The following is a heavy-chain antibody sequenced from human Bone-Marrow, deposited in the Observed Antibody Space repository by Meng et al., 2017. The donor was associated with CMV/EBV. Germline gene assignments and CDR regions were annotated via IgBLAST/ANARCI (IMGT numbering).Heavy chain of an antibody. CDR2: IKSKTDGGTT. J-gene: IGHJ6*01. V-gene: IGHV3-15*01. CDR3: ATRPWELPYDMEV. Sequence: EGSLRLSCAASGFTFTKSWMTWVRQAPGKGLEWVGHIKSKTDGGTTDYAASVKDRFTISRDDSKGTLYLQMSGLKSDDTGVYYCATRPWELPYDMEVWGQGTTVTVSS. D-gene: IGHD4-23*01. CDR1: GFTFTKSW.